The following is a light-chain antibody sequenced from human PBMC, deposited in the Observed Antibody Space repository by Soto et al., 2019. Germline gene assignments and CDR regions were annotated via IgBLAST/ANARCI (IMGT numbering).Light chain of an antibody. CDR1: SSDVGGYNY. V-gene: IGLV2-14*01. CDR3: SSYTSSSTLV. J-gene: IGLJ1*01. Sequence: QSVLTQPASVSGSPGQSSPISCTGTSSDVGGYNYVSWYQQHPGKAPKLMIYEVSNRPSGVSNRFSGSKSGNTASLTISGLQAEDEADYYCSSYTSSSTLVFGTGTKVTVL. CDR2: EVS.